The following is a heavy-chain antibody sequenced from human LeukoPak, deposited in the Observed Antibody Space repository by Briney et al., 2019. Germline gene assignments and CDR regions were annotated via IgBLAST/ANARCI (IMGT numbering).Heavy chain of an antibody. CDR1: GGTFSSYA. CDR3: AREILDGRYYFDY. Sequence: SVKVSCKASGGTFSSYAISWVRQAPGQGLEWMGRTIPIFGTANYAQKFQGRVTITTDESTSTAYMELSSLRSEDTAVYYCAREILDGRYYFDYWGQGTLVTVSS. J-gene: IGHJ4*02. D-gene: IGHD5-24*01. CDR2: TIPIFGTA. V-gene: IGHV1-69*05.